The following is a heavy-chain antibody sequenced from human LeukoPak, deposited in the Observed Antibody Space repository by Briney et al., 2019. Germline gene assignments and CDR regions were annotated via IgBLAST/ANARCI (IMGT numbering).Heavy chain of an antibody. CDR2: IIPIFGTA. Sequence: ASVKVSCKXSGGTFSSYAISWVRQAPGQGLEWMGRIIPIFGTANYAQKFQGRVTITTDESTSTAYMELSSLRSEDTAVYYCAKERLRYCSSTSCSPFDPWGQGTLVTVSS. CDR1: GGTFSSYA. CDR3: AKERLRYCSSTSCSPFDP. J-gene: IGHJ5*02. V-gene: IGHV1-69*05. D-gene: IGHD2-2*01.